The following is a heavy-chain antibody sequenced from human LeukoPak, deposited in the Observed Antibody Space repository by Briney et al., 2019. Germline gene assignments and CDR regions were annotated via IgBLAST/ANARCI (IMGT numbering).Heavy chain of an antibody. J-gene: IGHJ1*01. V-gene: IGHV3-7*04. D-gene: IGHD3-16*01. CDR2: INQDGSEQ. Sequence: PGGSLRLPCAASGFTFSDYWMTWVRQAPGQGLARVAHINQDGSEQHFVGSVQGRFTISRDNAKNSLYLQMDSLRAEDTAVYYCAGGALDYWGQGTPVTVSS. CDR1: GFTFSDYW. CDR3: AGGALDY.